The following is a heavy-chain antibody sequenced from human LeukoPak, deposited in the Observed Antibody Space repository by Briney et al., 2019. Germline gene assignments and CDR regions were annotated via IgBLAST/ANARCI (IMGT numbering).Heavy chain of an antibody. V-gene: IGHV5-51*01. CDR3: ARSGPLTDLAFDI. CDR2: IYPGDSDT. CDR1: GYSFTSYW. D-gene: IGHD1-14*01. J-gene: IGHJ3*02. Sequence: GESLKISCKGSGYSFTSYWIGWVRQMPGKGLEWMGIIYPGDSDTRYSPSFQGQVTISADKSISTAYLRWSSLKASDTAMYYCARSGPLTDLAFDIWGQGTMVTVSS.